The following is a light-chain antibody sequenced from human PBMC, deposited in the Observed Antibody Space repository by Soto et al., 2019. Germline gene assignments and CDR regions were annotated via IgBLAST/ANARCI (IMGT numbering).Light chain of an antibody. CDR1: RTVNNY. J-gene: IGKJ5*01. V-gene: IGKV3-11*01. CDR3: QQRSDWPPIT. CDR2: DAS. Sequence: EIVMTQSPVTLSVSPGERVTLSCRASRTVNNYLAWYQQKPGQAPRLLIYDASIRATGIPARFSGSGSGTDFTLTISSLEPEDFAVYFCQQRSDWPPITFGQGTRLEIK.